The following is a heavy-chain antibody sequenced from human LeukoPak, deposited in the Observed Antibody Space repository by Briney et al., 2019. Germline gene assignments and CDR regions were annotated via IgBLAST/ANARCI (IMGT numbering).Heavy chain of an antibody. CDR1: GFAFSSYA. CDR2: ISGSGGGT. D-gene: IGHD3-22*01. V-gene: IGHV3-23*01. Sequence: GGSLRLSCAASGFAFSSYAMSWVRQAPGKGLEWVSAISGSGGGTYHAHSVNGRFTISRDNSKNTLYLQMNSLRAEDTAVYYCAKHSITMIVVVSSAFDYWGQGTLVTVSS. CDR3: AKHSITMIVVVSSAFDY. J-gene: IGHJ4*02.